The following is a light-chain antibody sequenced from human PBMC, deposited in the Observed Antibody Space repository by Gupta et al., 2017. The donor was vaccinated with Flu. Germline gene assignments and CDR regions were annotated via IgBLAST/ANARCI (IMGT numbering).Light chain of an antibody. Sequence: QSALTQSASVSGSPGQSITISCTGTSSDVGGYNNVSWYQQHPGKAPKLMIYEVNNRPSGVSNRFSGSKSDNTASLTISGPQAEDEADYYCSSYTSSSTLYVFGTGTKVTVL. V-gene: IGLV2-14*01. CDR3: SSYTSSSTLYV. CDR1: SSDVGGYNN. J-gene: IGLJ1*01. CDR2: EVN.